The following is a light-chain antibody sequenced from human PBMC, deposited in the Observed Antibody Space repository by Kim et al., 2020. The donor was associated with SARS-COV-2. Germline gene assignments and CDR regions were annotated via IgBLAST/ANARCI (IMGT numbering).Light chain of an antibody. CDR3: QQYYGWPLT. V-gene: IGKV3-15*01. J-gene: IGKJ4*01. CDR2: DAS. Sequence: VSPWERATLSCRASQSVSSHLAWYQQNPGQAPRLLIYDASTRATGLPARFSGSGSGTEFTLTISSLQSEDFAVYYCQQYYGWPLTFGGGTKVDIK. CDR1: QSVSSH.